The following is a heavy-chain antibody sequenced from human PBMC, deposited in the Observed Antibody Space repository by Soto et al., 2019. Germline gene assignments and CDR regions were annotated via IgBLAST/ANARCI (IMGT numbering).Heavy chain of an antibody. D-gene: IGHD5-18*01. CDR2: IYYSGST. J-gene: IGHJ4*02. CDR1: GGSISSSSYY. Sequence: SETLSLTCTVSGGSISSSSYYWGWIRQPPGKGLEWIGSIYYSGSTYYNPSLKSRVTISVDTSKNQFSLKLSSVTAADTAVYYCARHPHFVYSYRTPYFDYCCPATLLTVFS. CDR3: ARHPHFVYSYRTPYFDY. V-gene: IGHV4-39*01.